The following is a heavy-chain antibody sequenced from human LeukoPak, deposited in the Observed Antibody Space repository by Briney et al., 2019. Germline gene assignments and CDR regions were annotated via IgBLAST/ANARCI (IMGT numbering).Heavy chain of an antibody. V-gene: IGHV4-39*07. CDR2: IYYSGST. J-gene: IGHJ4*02. D-gene: IGHD3-22*01. CDR1: GGSISSSSYY. CDR3: ARRNYYDSSGYVSVE. Sequence: PSETLSLTCTASGGSISSSSYYWGWIRQPPGKGLEWVGSIYYSGSTNYNPSPKSRVTISVDTSQNQFSLKLSSVTAADTAVYYCARRNYYDSSGYVSVEWSQGTLVTVSS.